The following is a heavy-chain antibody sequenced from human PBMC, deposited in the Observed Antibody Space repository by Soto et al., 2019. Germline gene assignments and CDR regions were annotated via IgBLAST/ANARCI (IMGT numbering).Heavy chain of an antibody. Sequence: QVQLQQWGAGLLKPSETLSLTCAVYGGSFSGYYWSWIRQPPGKGLEWIGEITHSGRTNYNPSLKSRVTIAVDPSKNQFSLKLSSVTAADTAVYYCARGHGGNRHYWYFDLWGRGTLVTVSS. J-gene: IGHJ2*01. CDR1: GGSFSGYY. CDR3: ARGHGGNRHYWYFDL. D-gene: IGHD2-15*01. CDR2: ITHSGRT. V-gene: IGHV4-34*01.